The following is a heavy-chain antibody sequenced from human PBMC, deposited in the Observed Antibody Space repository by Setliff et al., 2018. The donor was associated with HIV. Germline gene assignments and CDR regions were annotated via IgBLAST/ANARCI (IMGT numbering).Heavy chain of an antibody. CDR3: ASGPIAAAGTRAPLDY. Sequence: PSETLSLTCAVYGGSFSGYYWGWIRQPPGKGLEWIGEINHSGSTNYNPSLKSRVTISEDTSKNQFSLKLSSVTAADTAVYYCASGPIAAAGTRAPLDYWGQGTLVTVSS. D-gene: IGHD6-13*01. V-gene: IGHV4-34*01. CDR2: INHSGST. CDR1: GGSFSGYY. J-gene: IGHJ4*02.